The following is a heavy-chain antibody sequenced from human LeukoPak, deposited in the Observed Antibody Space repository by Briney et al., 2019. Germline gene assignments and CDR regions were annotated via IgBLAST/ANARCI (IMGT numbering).Heavy chain of an antibody. V-gene: IGHV4-59*08. CDR2: ICYSGSS. CDR1: GGSISSYY. J-gene: IGHJ4*02. CDR3: ARHAVRGYSYLDY. D-gene: IGHD5-18*01. Sequence: SETLSLTCTVSGGSISSYYWSWIRQPPGKGLEWIGYICYSGSSNYNPSLKSRVTISVDTSTNQFSLKLTSVTAADTAVYYCARHAVRGYSYLDYWGQGTLVTVSS.